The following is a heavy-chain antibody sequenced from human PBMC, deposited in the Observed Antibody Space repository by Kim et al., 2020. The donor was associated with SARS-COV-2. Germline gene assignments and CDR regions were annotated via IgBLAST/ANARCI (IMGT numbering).Heavy chain of an antibody. CDR3: ARTPSYYYGMDV. J-gene: IGHJ6*02. CDR2: K. V-gene: IGHV3-33*01. Sequence: KYYTNSGKGLFNIYREKSRNPLYLQMNSLRAEDTAVYYCARTPSYYYGMDVWGQGTTVTVSS.